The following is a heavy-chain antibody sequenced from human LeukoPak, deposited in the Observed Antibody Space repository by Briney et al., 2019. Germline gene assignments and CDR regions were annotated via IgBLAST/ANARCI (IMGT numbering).Heavy chain of an antibody. CDR2: IYYSGST. CDR1: GGSISSSSYY. CDR3: ARGGDAHKGGNY. Sequence: SETLSLTCTVSGGSISSSSYYWGWIRQPPGKGLEWIGSIYYSGSTCYNPSLKSRVTISVDTSKNQFSLKLSSVTAADTAVYYCARGGDAHKGGNYWGQGTLVTVSS. D-gene: IGHD5-24*01. J-gene: IGHJ4*02. V-gene: IGHV4-39*01.